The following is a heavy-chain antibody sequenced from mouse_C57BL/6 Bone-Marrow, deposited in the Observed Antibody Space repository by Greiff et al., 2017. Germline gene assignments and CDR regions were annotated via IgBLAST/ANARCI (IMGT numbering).Heavy chain of an antibody. CDR2: MHPNGGSP. Sequence: QVQLQQPGAELVKPGASVKLSCKASGYTFTNYWLHWVKQRPGQGLEWIGMMHPNGGSPDYNEKFKSETTLIVDKSSRTAYMELSSLTAADSAVYYCARANDYDVYTMDYWGQGTSVTVSS. CDR1: GYTFTNYW. J-gene: IGHJ4*01. CDR3: ARANDYDVYTMDY. D-gene: IGHD2-4*01. V-gene: IGHV1-64*01.